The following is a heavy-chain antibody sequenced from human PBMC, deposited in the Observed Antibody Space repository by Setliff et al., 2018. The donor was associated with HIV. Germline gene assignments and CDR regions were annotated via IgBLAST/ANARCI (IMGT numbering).Heavy chain of an antibody. CDR2: IYYSGST. D-gene: IGHD2-15*01. Sequence: PSETLSLTCSLSGGSISSYHWNWIRQPPGKGLEWIGYIYYSGSTNYNPSLKSRVTISVDKSKNQFSLKLSSVTAADTAVYYCARGVVVAATRWFDPWGQGTLVTVSS. J-gene: IGHJ5*02. CDR1: GGSISSYH. CDR3: ARGVVVAATRWFDP. V-gene: IGHV4-59*08.